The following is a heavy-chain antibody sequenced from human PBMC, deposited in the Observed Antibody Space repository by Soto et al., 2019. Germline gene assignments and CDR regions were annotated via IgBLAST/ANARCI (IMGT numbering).Heavy chain of an antibody. D-gene: IGHD5-12*01. CDR2: ISYDGSNK. CDR1: GFTFSSYG. Sequence: GGSLRLSCAASGFTFSSYGMHWVRQAPGKGLEWVAVISYDGSNKYYADSVKGRFTISRDNSKNTLYLQMNSLRAEDTAVYYCAKGWLAGRTQYYFDYWGQGTLVTVSS. CDR3: AKGWLAGRTQYYFDY. J-gene: IGHJ4*02. V-gene: IGHV3-30*18.